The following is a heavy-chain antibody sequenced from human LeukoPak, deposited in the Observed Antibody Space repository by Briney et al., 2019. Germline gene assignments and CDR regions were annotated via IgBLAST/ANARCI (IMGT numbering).Heavy chain of an antibody. V-gene: IGHV4-59*12. Sequence: SETLSLTCTVSGGSISSYYWSWIRQPPGKGLEWIGYIYYSGSTNYNPSLKSRVTISVDTSKNQFSLKLSSVTAADTAVYYCARGLTYYFDSTGYYQPANFYYYGMDVWGQGTTVTVSS. CDR2: IYYSGST. CDR3: ARGLTYYFDSTGYYQPANFYYYGMDV. CDR1: GGSISSYY. D-gene: IGHD3-22*01. J-gene: IGHJ6*02.